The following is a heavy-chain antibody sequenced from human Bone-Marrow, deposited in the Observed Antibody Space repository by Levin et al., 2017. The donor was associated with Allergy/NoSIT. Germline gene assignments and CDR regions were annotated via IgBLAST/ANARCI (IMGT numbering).Heavy chain of an antibody. J-gene: IGHJ4*02. Sequence: GGSLRLSCAASGFTFSSYGMSWVRQAPGKGLEWVSVISGSGDSIYNADSVKGRFTISRDNSKNTLFLQMNSLRAEDTAVYYCAKDLGDDYGYHPSDYWGQGTLVTVSS. CDR2: ISGSGDSI. V-gene: IGHV3-23*01. CDR1: GFTFSSYG. D-gene: IGHD4-17*01. CDR3: AKDLGDDYGYHPSDY.